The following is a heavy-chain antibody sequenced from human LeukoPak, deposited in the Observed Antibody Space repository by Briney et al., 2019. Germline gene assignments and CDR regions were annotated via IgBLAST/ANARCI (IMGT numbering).Heavy chain of an antibody. V-gene: IGHV3-30*04. D-gene: IGHD6-19*01. CDR3: AREGSSGWYKFSYFVY. Sequence: GRSLRLSCAASGFTFSSYAMHWVRQAPGKGLEWVAVISYDGSNKYYADSVKGRFTISRDNSKNTLYLQMNSLRAEDTAVYYCAREGSSGWYKFSYFVYWGQGTLVTVSS. J-gene: IGHJ4*02. CDR1: GFTFSSYA. CDR2: ISYDGSNK.